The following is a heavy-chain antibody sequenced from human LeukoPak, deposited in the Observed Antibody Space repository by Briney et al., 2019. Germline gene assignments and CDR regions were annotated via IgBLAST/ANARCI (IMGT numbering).Heavy chain of an antibody. CDR3: AKDGVAWVGARYYFDY. CDR2: IWYDGSNK. J-gene: IGHJ4*02. Sequence: GRSLRLSCAASGFTFISYGMHWVRQAPGKGLEWVAVIWYDGSNKYYADSVKGRFTISRDNSKNTLYLQMNSLRAEDTAVYYCAKDGVAWVGARYYFDYWGQGTLVTDSS. CDR1: GFTFISYG. D-gene: IGHD1-26*01. V-gene: IGHV3-33*06.